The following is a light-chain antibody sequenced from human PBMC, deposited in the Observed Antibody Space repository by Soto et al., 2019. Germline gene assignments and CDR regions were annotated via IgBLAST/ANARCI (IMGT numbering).Light chain of an antibody. V-gene: IGKV3-15*01. CDR3: QQYNSWPRT. CDR1: HSLSSN. J-gene: IGKJ1*01. CDR2: GAS. Sequence: IVMTQSPDILSVSPGERATLSCRASHSLSSNLAWYRQKPGQAPRLLIYGASTRATGIPARFSGSGSGTQFTLTISSLQSEDFAFYYCQQYNSWPRTFGQRTKVEIK.